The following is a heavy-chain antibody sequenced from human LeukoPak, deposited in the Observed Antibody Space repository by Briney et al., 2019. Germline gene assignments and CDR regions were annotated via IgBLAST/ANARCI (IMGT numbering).Heavy chain of an antibody. J-gene: IGHJ5*02. D-gene: IGHD2-2*01. CDR2: INPNSGGT. CDR3: ARERGYCSSTSCYGNWFDP. Sequence: ASVKVSCKASGYTFTGYYMHWVRQTPGQGLEWMGWINPNSGGTNYAQKFQGRVTMTRDTSISTACMELSRLRSDDTAVYYCARERGYCSSTSCYGNWFDPWGQGTLVTVSS. V-gene: IGHV1-2*02. CDR1: GYTFTGYY.